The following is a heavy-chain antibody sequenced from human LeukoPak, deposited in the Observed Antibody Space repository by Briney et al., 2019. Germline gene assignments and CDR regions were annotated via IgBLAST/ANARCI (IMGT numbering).Heavy chain of an antibody. V-gene: IGHV3-30-3*01. Sequence: GGSLRLSCAASGFTFSSYWMSWVRQAPGKGLEWVAVISYDGSNKYYADSVKGRFTISRDNSKNTLYLQMNSLRAEDTAVYYCVREHGDYEAYYYGMDVWGQGTTVTVSS. CDR1: GFTFSSYW. D-gene: IGHD4-17*01. CDR3: VREHGDYEAYYYGMDV. CDR2: ISYDGSNK. J-gene: IGHJ6*02.